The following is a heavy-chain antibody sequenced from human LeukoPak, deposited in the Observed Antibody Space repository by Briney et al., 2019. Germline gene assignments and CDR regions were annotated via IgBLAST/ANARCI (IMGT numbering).Heavy chain of an antibody. J-gene: IGHJ3*02. CDR3: ARDSSGYYSHAFDI. V-gene: IGHV4-30-2*01. D-gene: IGHD3-22*01. CDR1: GGSISSGGYS. Sequence: SQTLSVTCAVSGGSISSGGYSWSWIRQPPGKGLEWIGYIYHSGSTYYNPPLKSRVTISVDRSKNQFSLKLSSVTAADTAVYYCARDSSGYYSHAFDIWGQGTMVTVSS. CDR2: IYHSGST.